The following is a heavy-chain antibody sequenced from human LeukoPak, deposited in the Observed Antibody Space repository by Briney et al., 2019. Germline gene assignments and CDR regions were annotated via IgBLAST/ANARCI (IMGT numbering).Heavy chain of an antibody. D-gene: IGHD3-10*01. Sequence: GGSLRLSCSASGFTLRSYAMGWVRQAPGKGLEWVSAISDTGDKTYYADSVKGRFTISRDNSRNTLYLQMSRLRAEDTALFYCAKMTDSTPYSSGTFDSWGQGTQVTVSS. CDR2: ISDTGDKT. V-gene: IGHV3-23*01. CDR3: AKMTDSTPYSSGTFDS. CDR1: GFTLRSYA. J-gene: IGHJ4*02.